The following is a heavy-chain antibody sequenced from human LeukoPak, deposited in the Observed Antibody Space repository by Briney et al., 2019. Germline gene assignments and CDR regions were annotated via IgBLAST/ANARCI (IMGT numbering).Heavy chain of an antibody. CDR2: ISGSGGST. J-gene: IGHJ5*02. V-gene: IGHV3-23*01. D-gene: IGHD1-26*01. Sequence: GGSLRLSCAASGFTFSSYAMSWVGQARGKGLEWGSEISGSGGSTYYADSLKGRFTISRDNSKKTLYLQISSLRAEETAVYYCAKKYSTGLDPWGQGTLVTVSS. CDR3: AKKYSTGLDP. CDR1: GFTFSSYA.